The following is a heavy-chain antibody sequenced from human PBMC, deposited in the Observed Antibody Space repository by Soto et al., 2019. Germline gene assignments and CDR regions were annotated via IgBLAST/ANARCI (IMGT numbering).Heavy chain of an antibody. CDR3: ASRYSSSYYFDY. D-gene: IGHD6-6*01. CDR2: INPNSGGT. Sequence: ASVKVSCKASVYTFTGYYMHWVRQAPGQGLEWMGWINPNSGGTNYAQKFQGWVTMTRDTSISTAYMELSRLRSDDTAVYYCASRYSSSYYFDYWGQGTLVTVSS. J-gene: IGHJ4*02. CDR1: VYTFTGYY. V-gene: IGHV1-2*04.